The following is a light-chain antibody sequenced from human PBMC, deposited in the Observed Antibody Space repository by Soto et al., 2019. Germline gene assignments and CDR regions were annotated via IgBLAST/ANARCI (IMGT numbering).Light chain of an antibody. V-gene: IGLV1-44*01. CDR3: AAWDDSLNGLV. Sequence: QSVLTQPPSASGTPGQRVTIACSGSSSNIGSTTVKWYQQLPGTAPKHLIYNNDQRPSGVPARFSGSKSGTSASLAISGLQSEDEDDYYCAAWDDSLNGLVFGGGTKLTVL. CDR2: NND. CDR1: SSNIGSTT. J-gene: IGLJ3*02.